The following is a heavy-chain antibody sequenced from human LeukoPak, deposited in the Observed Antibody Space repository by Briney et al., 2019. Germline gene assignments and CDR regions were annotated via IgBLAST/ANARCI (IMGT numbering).Heavy chain of an antibody. V-gene: IGHV1-8*01. Sequence: ASVKVSCKASGYTFTSYDINWVRQATGQGLEWMGWMNPDSGNTGYAQKFQGRVTMTRSTSINTASMELSSLRSEDTAVYYCARVNDYVWGSYRPLDYWGQGTLVTVSS. CDR2: MNPDSGNT. CDR1: GYTFTSYD. J-gene: IGHJ4*02. CDR3: ARVNDYVWGSYRPLDY. D-gene: IGHD3-16*02.